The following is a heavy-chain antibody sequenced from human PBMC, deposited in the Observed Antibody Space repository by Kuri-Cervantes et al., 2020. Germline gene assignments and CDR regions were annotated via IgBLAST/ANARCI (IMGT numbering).Heavy chain of an antibody. CDR2: FFYSGRT. J-gene: IGHJ4*02. CDR1: GGSISSRPYS. D-gene: IGHD4-17*01. V-gene: IGHV4-39*01. Sequence: GSLRLSCTVSGGSISSRPYSWGWIRQPPGKGLEWIGSFFYSGRTYYNPSLKSRVTISVDTSKNQFSLNLSSVTAADTAVYYCARLHYGDYVFDYWGQGTLVTVSS. CDR3: ARLHYGDYVFDY.